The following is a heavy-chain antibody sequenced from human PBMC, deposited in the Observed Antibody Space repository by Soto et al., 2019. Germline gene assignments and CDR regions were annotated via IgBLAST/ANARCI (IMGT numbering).Heavy chain of an antibody. J-gene: IGHJ5*02. CDR2: IYYSGST. Sequence: PSETLSLTCTVSGGSISSGGYYWSWIRQHPGKGLEWIGYIYYSGSTYYNPSLKSRVTISVDTSKNQFSLKLSSVTAADTAVYYCARGQQLVLGFRGYNWFDPWGQGTLVTVSS. CDR1: GGSISSGGYY. V-gene: IGHV4-31*03. D-gene: IGHD6-13*01. CDR3: ARGQQLVLGFRGYNWFDP.